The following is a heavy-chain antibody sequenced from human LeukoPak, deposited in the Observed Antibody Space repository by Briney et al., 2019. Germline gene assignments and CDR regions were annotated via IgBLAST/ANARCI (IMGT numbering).Heavy chain of an antibody. V-gene: IGHV1-2*02. Sequence: ASVKVSCKASGYTFTGHYMHWVRQAPGQGLEWMGWINPDSGGTNYAQKFQGRITMTRDTSISTAYMELSRLRSDDTAVYYCTTDSSGWYDNYWGQGTLVTVSS. D-gene: IGHD6-19*01. CDR2: INPDSGGT. CDR3: TTDSSGWYDNY. CDR1: GYTFTGHY. J-gene: IGHJ4*02.